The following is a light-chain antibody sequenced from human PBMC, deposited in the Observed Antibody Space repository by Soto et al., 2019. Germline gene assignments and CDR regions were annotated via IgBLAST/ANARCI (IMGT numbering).Light chain of an antibody. Sequence: DIQLTQSPSFRSASAGDRVTITCRASQGISSFLAWYQQKPGRAPKLLIYAASTLQSGVPSRFSGSGSGTEFTLTITSLQPEDFATYYCQQLNFFPITFGHGTRLEIK. CDR3: QQLNFFPIT. CDR2: AAS. CDR1: QGISSF. V-gene: IGKV1-9*01. J-gene: IGKJ5*01.